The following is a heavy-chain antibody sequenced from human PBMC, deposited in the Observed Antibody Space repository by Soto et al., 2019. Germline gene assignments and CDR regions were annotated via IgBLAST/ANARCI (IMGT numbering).Heavy chain of an antibody. CDR2: IYYNGNT. V-gene: IGHV4-31*03. J-gene: IGHJ3*01. CDR1: GLSNTSGAYY. CDR3: ARARLRAVYAFDF. Sequence: TLCLPCTLSGLSNTSGAYYCPWVRQHPGNGLEWIGYIYYNGNTYFSPPLKSRLTISIDTSKNQFSLKLSSVTAADTAMYYCARARLRAVYAFDFWGQGTMVTVS. D-gene: IGHD4-17*01.